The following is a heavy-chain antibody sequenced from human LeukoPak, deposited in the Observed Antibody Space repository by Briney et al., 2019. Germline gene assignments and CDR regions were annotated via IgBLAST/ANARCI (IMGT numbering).Heavy chain of an antibody. J-gene: IGHJ4*02. Sequence: SGTLSLTCTVSGGSISSTSYYWGWIRQPPGKGLEWIGSIYYSGSTYYNPSLKSRVTISVDTSKNQFSLKLSSVTAADTAVYYCARRVGVVITIGYFDYWGQGTLVTVSS. D-gene: IGHD3-22*01. V-gene: IGHV4-39*01. CDR2: IYYSGST. CDR1: GGSISSTSYY. CDR3: ARRVGVVITIGYFDY.